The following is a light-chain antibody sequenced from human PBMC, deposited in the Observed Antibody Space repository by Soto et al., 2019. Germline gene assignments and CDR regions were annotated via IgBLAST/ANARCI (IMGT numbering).Light chain of an antibody. V-gene: IGKV3-20*01. CDR2: GAS. CDR3: QQYGSSPPVT. CDR1: QSVSSSY. J-gene: IGKJ5*01. Sequence: EIVLTQSPGTLSLSPGERATLSCRASQSVSSSYLAWYQQKPGQAPRLLIYGASGRATGIPDRFSGSGSGTDFTSTISRLEPEDLAVYYCQQYGSSPPVTFGQGTRLEIK.